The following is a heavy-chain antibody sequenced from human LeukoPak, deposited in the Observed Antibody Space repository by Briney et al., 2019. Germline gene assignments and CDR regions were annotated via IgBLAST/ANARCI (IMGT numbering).Heavy chain of an antibody. D-gene: IGHD3-10*01. CDR1: GFTFSSFW. V-gene: IGHV4-39*01. J-gene: IGHJ4*02. CDR2: IYYSGST. Sequence: GSLRLSCAASGFTFSSFWMTWVRQAPGKGLEWIGSIYYSGSTYYNPSLKSRVTISVDTSKNQFSLKLSSVTAADTAVYHCARLGWFGEPQAGYWGQGTLVTVSS. CDR3: ARLGWFGEPQAGY.